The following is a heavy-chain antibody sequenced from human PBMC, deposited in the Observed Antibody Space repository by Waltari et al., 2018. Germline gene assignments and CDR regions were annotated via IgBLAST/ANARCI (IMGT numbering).Heavy chain of an antibody. J-gene: IGHJ4*02. D-gene: IGHD6-19*01. Sequence: EVQLLESGGGLVQPGGSLRLSCAASGFTFSSYAMSWVRQAPGKGLEWVSAISGSGGSTYYADSVKGRFTISRDNSKNTLYLQMNSLRAEDTAVYYCAKDVSKGGWLVPRYFDYWGQGTLVTVSS. V-gene: IGHV3-23*01. CDR3: AKDVSKGGWLVPRYFDY. CDR1: GFTFSSYA. CDR2: ISGSGGST.